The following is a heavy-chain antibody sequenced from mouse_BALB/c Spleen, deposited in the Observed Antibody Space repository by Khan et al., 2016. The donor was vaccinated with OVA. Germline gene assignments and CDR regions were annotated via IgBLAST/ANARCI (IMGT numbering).Heavy chain of an antibody. Sequence: VQLQQSGPELMRPGASVKISCKASGYSFTSYYIHWVMQSPGKGLEWIGCIDPFSGGTTYNQKLKGKATLTVDKSSSTAYIHLSNLKSEDSAVYYCARHGYVAWFTYWGQGTLLTVSA. J-gene: IGHJ3*01. D-gene: IGHD2-2*01. CDR1: GYSFTSYY. CDR3: ARHGYVAWFTY. V-gene: IGHV1S135*01. CDR2: IDPFSGGT.